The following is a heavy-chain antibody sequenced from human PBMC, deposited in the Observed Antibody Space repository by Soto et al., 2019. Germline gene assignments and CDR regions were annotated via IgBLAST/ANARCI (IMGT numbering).Heavy chain of an antibody. J-gene: IGHJ5*02. Sequence: WETLSLTCTVSGGSVSSGSYYWSWIRQPPGKGLEWIGYIYYSGSTNYNPSLKSRVTISVDTSKNQFSLKLSSVTAADTAVYYCARSRYDSSGYYPENWFDPWGQGTLVTVS. D-gene: IGHD3-22*01. V-gene: IGHV4-61*01. CDR2: IYYSGST. CDR1: GGSVSSGSYY. CDR3: ARSRYDSSGYYPENWFDP.